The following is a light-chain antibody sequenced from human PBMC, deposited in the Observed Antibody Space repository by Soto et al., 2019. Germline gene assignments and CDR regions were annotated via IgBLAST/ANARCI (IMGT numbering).Light chain of an antibody. Sequence: DIQMTQSPSTVSASVGDRVSITCRASQSISIWLAWYQQKPGKAPKHLIYKASSLESGVPSRFRGSGSGTEFTLTISSLQPDDFATYYCQQYNSYSRTFGQGTKVEVK. CDR3: QQYNSYSRT. CDR2: KAS. V-gene: IGKV1-5*03. CDR1: QSISIW. J-gene: IGKJ1*01.